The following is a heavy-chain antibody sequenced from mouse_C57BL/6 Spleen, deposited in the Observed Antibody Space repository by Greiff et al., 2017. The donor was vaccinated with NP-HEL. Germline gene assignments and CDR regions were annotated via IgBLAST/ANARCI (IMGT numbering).Heavy chain of an antibody. CDR3: AKIYGNYGYWYFDV. D-gene: IGHD2-1*01. CDR2: IWRGGST. J-gene: IGHJ1*03. V-gene: IGHV2-5*01. CDR1: GFSLTSYG. Sequence: VKLMESGPGLVQPSQSLSITCTVSGFSLTSYGVHWVRQSPGKGLEWLGVIWRGGSTDYNAAFMSRLSITKDNSKSQVFFKMNSLQADDTAIYYCAKIYGNYGYWYFDVWGTGTTVTVSS.